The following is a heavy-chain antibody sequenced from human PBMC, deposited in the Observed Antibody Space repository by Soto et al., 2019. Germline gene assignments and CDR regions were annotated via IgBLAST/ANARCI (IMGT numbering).Heavy chain of an antibody. Sequence: QVQLVQSGAEVKKPGASVKVSCKASGYTFTSYDINWVRQATGQGLEWMGWMNPNSGNTGYAQKFQGRVTMNRNTSISTAYMELSSLRSEDTAVYYCASDYSSSGWFDPWGQGTLVTVSS. CDR2: MNPNSGNT. CDR1: GYTFTSYD. V-gene: IGHV1-8*01. J-gene: IGHJ5*02. D-gene: IGHD6-6*01. CDR3: ASDYSSSGWFDP.